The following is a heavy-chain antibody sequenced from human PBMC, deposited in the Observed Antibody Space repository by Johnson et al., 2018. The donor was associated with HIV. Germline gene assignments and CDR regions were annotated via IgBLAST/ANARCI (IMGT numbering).Heavy chain of an antibody. J-gene: IGHJ3*02. Sequence: VQLVESGGGLVQPGGSLRLSCAASGFTVSSNYMSWVRQAPGKGLEWVSVIYSGGSTYYADSVKGRFTISSDNSKNTLYLQMGSLRAEDMAVYYCARGGAWSLRAAAGRGAFDIWGQGTMVTVSS. CDR3: ARGGAWSLRAAAGRGAFDI. CDR2: IYSGGST. CDR1: GFTVSSNY. V-gene: IGHV3-66*01. D-gene: IGHD6-13*01.